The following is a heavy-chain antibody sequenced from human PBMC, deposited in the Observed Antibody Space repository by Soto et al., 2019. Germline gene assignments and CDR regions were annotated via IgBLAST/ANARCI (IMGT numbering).Heavy chain of an antibody. J-gene: IGHJ4*02. V-gene: IGHV3-21*01. D-gene: IGHD6-13*01. CDR3: ASLTAGTVDY. CDR1: GFTFSSYS. Sequence: SLRLSCAASGFTFSSYSMNWVRQAPGKGLEWVSSISSSSSYTYYADSVKGRFTISRDNAKNSLYLQMNSLRAEDTAVYYCASLTAGTVDYWGQGTLVTVSS. CDR2: ISSSSSYT.